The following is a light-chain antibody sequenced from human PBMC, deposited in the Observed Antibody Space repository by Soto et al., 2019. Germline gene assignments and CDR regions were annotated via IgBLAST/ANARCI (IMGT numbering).Light chain of an antibody. V-gene: IGKV1-6*01. J-gene: IGKJ1*01. CDR2: AAS. CDR3: LQDYNYPWT. Sequence: IQMTQSPSALSASVGDGVTSTCRASQGIRNDLGWYQQKPGKAPKLLIYAASSLQSGVPSRFSGSGSGTDFTLTISSLQPEDFATYYCLQDYNYPWTFGQGTKGAIK. CDR1: QGIRND.